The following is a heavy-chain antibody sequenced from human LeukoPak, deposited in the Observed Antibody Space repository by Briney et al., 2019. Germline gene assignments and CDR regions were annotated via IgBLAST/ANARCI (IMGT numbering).Heavy chain of an antibody. V-gene: IGHV4-34*01. CDR1: GGSLSGYY. Sequence: SETLSLTCAVYGGSLSGYYWSWIRQPPGKGLEWIGEINHSGSTNYNPSLKSRVTISVDTSKNQFSLKLSSVTAADTAVYYCARGSTGGWFDPWGQGTLVTVSS. D-gene: IGHD1-14*01. CDR2: INHSGST. CDR3: ARGSTGGWFDP. J-gene: IGHJ5*02.